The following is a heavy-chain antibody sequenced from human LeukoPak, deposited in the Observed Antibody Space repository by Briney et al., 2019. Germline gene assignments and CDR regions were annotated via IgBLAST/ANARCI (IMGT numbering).Heavy chain of an antibody. CDR3: ARRLKQLSRLYNNYYYMDV. Sequence: GGSLRLSCAASGFTFSSYWMSWVRQAPGKGLEWVANIKQDGSEKYYLDSVKGRFTISRDNAKNSLSLQMNSLRAEDTAVYYCARRLKQLSRLYNNYYYMDVWGKGTTVTVSS. D-gene: IGHD6-6*01. CDR2: IKQDGSEK. CDR1: GFTFSSYW. V-gene: IGHV3-7*01. J-gene: IGHJ6*03.